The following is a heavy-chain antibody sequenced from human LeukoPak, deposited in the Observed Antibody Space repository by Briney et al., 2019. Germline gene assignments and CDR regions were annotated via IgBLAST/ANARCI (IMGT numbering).Heavy chain of an antibody. J-gene: IGHJ4*02. V-gene: IGHV4-59*01. D-gene: IGHD5-18*01. CDR2: IYYSGST. CDR1: GASISSYY. Sequence: SETLSLTCTVSGASISSYYWSWIRQPPGKGLEWIGYIYYSGSTNYNPSLKSRVTISVDTSKNQFSLKLSSVTAADTAVYYCARDDTAMGFDYWGQGTLVTVSS. CDR3: ARDDTAMGFDY.